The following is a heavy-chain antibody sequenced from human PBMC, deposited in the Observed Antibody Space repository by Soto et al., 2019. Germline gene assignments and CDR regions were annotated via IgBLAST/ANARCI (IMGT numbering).Heavy chain of an antibody. Sequence: QEQLVQSGAELKRPGASVKVSCRASGYTFTASNITWVRQAAGQGHEWVGWMNTANGYAAYAREFQGRVTITRYTSTDTAYMELGGLSSGDTAIYYGARAVGIAVTGLDLWGPGTLVTVSS. CDR2: MNTANGYA. V-gene: IGHV1-8*01. CDR1: GYTFTASN. J-gene: IGHJ5*02. D-gene: IGHD6-19*01. CDR3: ARAVGIAVTGLDL.